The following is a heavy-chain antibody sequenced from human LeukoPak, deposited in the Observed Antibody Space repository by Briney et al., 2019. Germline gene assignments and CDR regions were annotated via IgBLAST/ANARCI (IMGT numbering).Heavy chain of an antibody. V-gene: IGHV1-69*13. Sequence: ASVKVSCKASGGTFSSYAISWVRQAPGQGLEWMGGIIPIFGTANYAQKFQGRVTITADESTSTAYMELSSLRSEDTAVYYCASSRLNDYGDKDDAFDIWGHGTMVTVSS. D-gene: IGHD4-17*01. CDR2: IIPIFGTA. CDR3: ASSRLNDYGDKDDAFDI. J-gene: IGHJ3*02. CDR1: GGTFSSYA.